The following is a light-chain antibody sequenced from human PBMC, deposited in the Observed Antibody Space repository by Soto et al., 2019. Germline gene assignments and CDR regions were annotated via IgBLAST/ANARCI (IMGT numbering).Light chain of an antibody. CDR1: QYISSR. J-gene: IGKJ1*01. CDR3: QQHNTYSWT. V-gene: IGKV1-5*03. CDR2: KAS. Sequence: DIQMTQSPSTLSASIGDRVTITCRDSQYISSRVAWYQQKPGKAPKLLIYKASSLESGVPSRFSGSESGTEFTLTISSLQSDDFATYYCQQHNTYSWTFGQGTKVEIK.